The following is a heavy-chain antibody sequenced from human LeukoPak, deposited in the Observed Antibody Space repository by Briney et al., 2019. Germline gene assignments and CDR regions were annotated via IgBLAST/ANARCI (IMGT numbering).Heavy chain of an antibody. D-gene: IGHD6-19*01. CDR1: GYTLTELS. V-gene: IGHV1-24*01. CDR2: FDPEDGET. J-gene: IGHJ3*02. Sequence: ASVTVSCKVSGYTLTELSMHWVRQAPGKGLEWMGGFDPEDGETIYAQKFQGRVTMTEDTSTDTAYMELSSLRSEDTAVYYCATYPAIEAVAGPGAFDIWGQGTMVTVSS. CDR3: ATYPAIEAVAGPGAFDI.